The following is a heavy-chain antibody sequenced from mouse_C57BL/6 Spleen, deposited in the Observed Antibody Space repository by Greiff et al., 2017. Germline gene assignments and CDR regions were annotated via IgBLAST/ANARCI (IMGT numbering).Heavy chain of an antibody. V-gene: IGHV1-55*01. CDR3: ARPLNLGRYFDV. CDR1: GYTFTSYW. CDR2: IYPGSGST. D-gene: IGHD4-1*01. J-gene: IGHJ1*03. Sequence: QVHVKQSGAELVKPGASVKMSCKASGYTFTSYWITWVKQRPGQGLEWIGDIYPGSGSTNYNEKFKSKATLTVDTSSSTAYMQLSSLTSEDSAVYYCARPLNLGRYFDVWGTGTTVTVSS.